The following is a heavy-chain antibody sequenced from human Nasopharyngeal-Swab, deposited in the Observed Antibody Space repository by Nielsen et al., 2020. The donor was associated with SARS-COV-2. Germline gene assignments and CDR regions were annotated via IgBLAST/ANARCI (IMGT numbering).Heavy chain of an antibody. CDR1: GFTFSNYA. D-gene: IGHD4-17*01. CDR2: ISSNGVST. J-gene: IGHJ4*02. V-gene: IGHV3-64*02. Sequence: GESLKISCAASGFTFSNYAMHWVRQAPGKGLEYVSAISSNGVSTYYADSVKGRFTISRDNSKNTLFLQMGSLRAEDMAVYYCVRENYGDYVFDYWGQGSLVTVSS. CDR3: VRENYGDYVFDY.